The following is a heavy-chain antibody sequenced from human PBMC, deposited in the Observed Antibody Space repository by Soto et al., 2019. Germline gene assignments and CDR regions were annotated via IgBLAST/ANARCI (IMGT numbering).Heavy chain of an antibody. Sequence: EVQLLESGGGLVQPGGSLRLSCAASGFSFNNYAMNWVRQAPGQGLEWVSTISDSGSTYYADSVKGRFTISRDNSTNTLYLQMTSLRAEDTAVYFCAKDVGGHYCTPTSCLYFFHSWGRGTLVTVSS. D-gene: IGHD2-2*01. V-gene: IGHV3-23*01. CDR2: ISDSGST. CDR3: AKDVGGHYCTPTSCLYFFHS. CDR1: GFSFNNYA. J-gene: IGHJ4*02.